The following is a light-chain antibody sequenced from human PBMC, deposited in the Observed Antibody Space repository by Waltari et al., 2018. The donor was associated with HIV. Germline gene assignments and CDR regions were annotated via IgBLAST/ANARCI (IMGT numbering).Light chain of an antibody. J-gene: IGLJ1*01. V-gene: IGLV2-11*01. CDR2: DVS. Sequence: QSALTQPRPVSGSPGQSVTISCTGPSSDVGGYNYVSWYQQHPGKAPKLMICDVSKRPSGVPDRFSGSKSGNTASLTISGLQAEDEADYYCCSYAGSYGYVFGTGTKVTVL. CDR1: SSDVGGYNY. CDR3: CSYAGSYGYV.